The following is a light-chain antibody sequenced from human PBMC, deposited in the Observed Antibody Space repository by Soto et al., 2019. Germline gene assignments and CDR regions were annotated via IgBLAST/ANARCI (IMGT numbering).Light chain of an antibody. CDR1: QSISDW. CDR2: DAS. J-gene: IGKJ1*01. Sequence: DVRKTQAPSTLAAAVGDGVTITCRASQSISDWLAWFQLKPGKAPKLLIYDASSLESGVPSRFSGSGSGTEFTLTISSLQPEDFATYYCQQSDSTGTWTFGQGTKVDIK. CDR3: QQSDSTGTWT. V-gene: IGKV1-5*01.